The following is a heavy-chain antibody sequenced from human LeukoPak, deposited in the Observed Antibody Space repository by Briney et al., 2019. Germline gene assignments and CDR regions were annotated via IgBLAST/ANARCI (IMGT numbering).Heavy chain of an antibody. V-gene: IGHV3-48*03. J-gene: IGHJ5*02. CDR1: GFTFSSYE. CDR3: ASPAGWLDP. Sequence: GGSLRLSCAASGFTFSSYEMNWVRPAPGKGLERVSYISNSGSTIYYADSVKGRFTISRDNAKNSLYLQMNSLRAEDTAVYYCASPAGWLDPWGQGTLVTVSS. CDR2: ISNSGSTI.